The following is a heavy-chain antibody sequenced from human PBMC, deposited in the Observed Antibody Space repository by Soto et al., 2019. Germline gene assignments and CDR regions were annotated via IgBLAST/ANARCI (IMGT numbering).Heavy chain of an antibody. V-gene: IGHV3-23*01. D-gene: IGHD5-12*01. CDR2: ISGSGGST. J-gene: IGHJ3*02. CDR3: AKIKGSWLRRGAFDI. Sequence: GGSLRLSCAASGFTFSSYAMSWVRQAPGKGLEWVSAISGSGGSTYYADSVKGRFTISRDNSKNTLYQQMNSLRAEDTAVYYCAKIKGSWLRRGAFDIWGQGTMVTVSS. CDR1: GFTFSSYA.